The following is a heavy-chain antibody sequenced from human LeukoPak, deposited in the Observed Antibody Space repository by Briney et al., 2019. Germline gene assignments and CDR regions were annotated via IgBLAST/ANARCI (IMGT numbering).Heavy chain of an antibody. D-gene: IGHD1-7*01. V-gene: IGHV1-18*01. Sequence: ASVKVSCKASGYSLSNYGITWVRQAPGQGLEWMGWIGTHNGNTKYAQKFQGRVTMTTDASTNTVYVELRSLRSDDTAVYYCASRNYGPYDYGMDVWGQGTTVTVSS. CDR2: IGTHNGNT. J-gene: IGHJ6*02. CDR1: GYSLSNYG. CDR3: ASRNYGPYDYGMDV.